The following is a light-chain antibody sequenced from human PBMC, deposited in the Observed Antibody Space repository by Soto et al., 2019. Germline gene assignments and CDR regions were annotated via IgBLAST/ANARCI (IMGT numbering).Light chain of an antibody. CDR2: DVS. V-gene: IGLV2-11*01. Sequence: QSALTQPRSVSGSPGQSVTISCTGTSSDVGGYNYVSWYQQHPGKAPKLMIYDVSKRPSGVPDRFSGSKSGNTASLTISGLQAEDEADYYCSSYTSGSTLVVFGGGTKRPS. CDR3: SSYTSGSTLVV. J-gene: IGLJ2*01. CDR1: SSDVGGYNY.